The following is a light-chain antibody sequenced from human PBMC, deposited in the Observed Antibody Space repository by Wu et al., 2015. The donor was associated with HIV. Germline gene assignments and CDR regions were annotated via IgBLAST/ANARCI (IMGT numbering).Light chain of an antibody. CDR3: QQYDTSIT. CDR1: QRVSNNY. CDR2: GTS. J-gene: IGKJ5*01. Sequence: EIVLTQSPGTLSLSPGERATLSCRASQRVSNNYLGWYQQKPGQAPRLLIYGTSSRATGIPDRFSGSGSGTDFTLTISRLEPEDFAVYYCQQYDTSITFGQGTRL. V-gene: IGKV3-20*01.